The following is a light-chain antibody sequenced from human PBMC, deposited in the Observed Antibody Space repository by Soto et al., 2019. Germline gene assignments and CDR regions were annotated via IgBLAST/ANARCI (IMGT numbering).Light chain of an antibody. CDR2: LNSDGSH. V-gene: IGLV4-69*01. CDR3: QTWGTGIQV. CDR1: SGHSSYA. J-gene: IGLJ3*02. Sequence: QPVPTQSPSASASLRASVKLTCTLSSGHSSYAIAWHQQQPEKGPRYLMNLNSDGSHSKGDGIPDRFSGSSSGAERYFTISSLQSEDETDYYCQTWGTGIQVFGGGTKVTVL.